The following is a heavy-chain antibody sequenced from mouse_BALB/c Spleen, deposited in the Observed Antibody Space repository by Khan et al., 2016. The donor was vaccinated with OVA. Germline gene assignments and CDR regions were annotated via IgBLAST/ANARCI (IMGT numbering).Heavy chain of an antibody. V-gene: IGHV1-4*01. CDR2: INPSNGYT. J-gene: IGHJ3*01. CDR1: GYTSTSYT. CDR3: VRDGAYHRNDGWFAY. Sequence: VELVESGAELARPGASVKMSCKASGYTSTSYTIHWIKLRPGQGLEWIGFINPSNGYTNYNQKFKDKATLTADKSSTTVYMQLSSLTSDDSAVYNCVRDGAYHRNDGWFAYWGQGTLVTVSA. D-gene: IGHD2-14*01.